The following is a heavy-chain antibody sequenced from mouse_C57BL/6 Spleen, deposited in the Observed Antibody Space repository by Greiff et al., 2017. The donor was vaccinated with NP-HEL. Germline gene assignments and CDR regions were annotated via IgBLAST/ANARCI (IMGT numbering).Heavy chain of an antibody. D-gene: IGHD2-1*01. CDR3: ARGGGNYAYAMDY. CDR1: GYTFTSYW. Sequence: QVQLKQPGAELVMPGASVKLSCKASGYTFTSYWMHWVKQRPGQGLEWIGEIDPSDSYTNYNQKFKGKSTLTVDKSSSTAYMQLSSLTSEDSAVYYCARGGGNYAYAMDYWGQGTSVTVSS. J-gene: IGHJ4*01. V-gene: IGHV1-69*01. CDR2: IDPSDSYT.